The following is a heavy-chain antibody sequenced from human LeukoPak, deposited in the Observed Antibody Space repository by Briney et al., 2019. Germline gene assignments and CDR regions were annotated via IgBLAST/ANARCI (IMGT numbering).Heavy chain of an antibody. D-gene: IGHD2-2*01. CDR3: AREAYCSSTSCFWGWGYYYGMDV. J-gene: IGHJ6*02. V-gene: IGHV3-9*01. CDR2: ISWNSGSI. Sequence: PGRSLRLSCAASGFTFEDFAMHWVRQAPGKGLEWVSSISWNSGSIGYADSVKGRFTISRDNAKNSLYLQMNSLRAEDTAVYYCAREAYCSSTSCFWGWGYYYGMDVWGQGTTVTVSS. CDR1: GFTFEDFA.